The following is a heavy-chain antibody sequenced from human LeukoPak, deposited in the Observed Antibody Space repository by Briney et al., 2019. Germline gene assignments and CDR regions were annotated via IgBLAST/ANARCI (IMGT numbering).Heavy chain of an antibody. D-gene: IGHD5-24*01. Sequence: GGSLRLSCAASGFTFSSYAMSWVRQAPGKGLEWVSAISGSGGSTYYADSVKGRFTISRDNSKNTLYLQMNSLRAEDTAVYYCAKGTSRDGYNYPYFDYWGQGTLVTVSS. CDR3: AKGTSRDGYNYPYFDY. CDR1: GFTFSSYA. J-gene: IGHJ4*02. V-gene: IGHV3-23*01. CDR2: ISGSGGST.